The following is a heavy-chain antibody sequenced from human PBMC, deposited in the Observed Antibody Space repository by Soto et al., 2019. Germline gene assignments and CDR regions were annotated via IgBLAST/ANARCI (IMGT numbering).Heavy chain of an antibody. CDR3: ARDWAYRSSFSKARFDY. D-gene: IGHD6-6*01. CDR2: ISAYNGNT. V-gene: IGHV1-18*01. J-gene: IGHJ4*02. Sequence: QVPLVQSGAEVKKPGASVKVSCKASGYTFTSYGITWVRQAPGQGLEWMGWISAYNGNTNYAQKLQGRVPMTTDTSTSTAYMELRSLRSDDTAVYYCARDWAYRSSFSKARFDYWGQGTLVTVSS. CDR1: GYTFTSYG.